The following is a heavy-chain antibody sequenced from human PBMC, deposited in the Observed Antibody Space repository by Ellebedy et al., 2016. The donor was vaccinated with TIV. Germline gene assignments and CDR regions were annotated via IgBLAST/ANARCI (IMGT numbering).Heavy chain of an antibody. J-gene: IGHJ4*02. D-gene: IGHD3-16*02. CDR2: IWYDGSNK. CDR1: GFTFSSYS. CDR3: ARPLHLGDLSLPGLDY. V-gene: IGHV3-33*08. Sequence: GESLKISXAASGFTFSSYSMNWVRQAPGKGLEWVAVIWYDGSNKYYADSVKGRFTISRDNSKNTLYLQMTSLRAEDTAIYYCARPLHLGDLSLPGLDYWGLGTLVTVSS.